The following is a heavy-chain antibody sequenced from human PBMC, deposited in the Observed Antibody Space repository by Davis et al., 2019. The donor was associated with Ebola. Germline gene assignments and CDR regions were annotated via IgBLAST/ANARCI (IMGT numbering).Heavy chain of an antibody. V-gene: IGHV3-30*03. CDR1: GFTFSNYG. CDR3: TRLTYYYDNSGNYWPPDY. Sequence: GESLKISCAASGFTFSNYGMNWVRQAPGKGLEWVAFISHDGRNIPYAGSVWGRFTISRDNSRNTVYLQMNSLRAEDTAVYFCTRLTYYYDNSGNYWPPDYWGQGTLVTVSS. CDR2: ISHDGRNI. D-gene: IGHD3-22*01. J-gene: IGHJ4*02.